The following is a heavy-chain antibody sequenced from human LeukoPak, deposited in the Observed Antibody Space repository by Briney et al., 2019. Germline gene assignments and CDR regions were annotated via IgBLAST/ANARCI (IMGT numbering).Heavy chain of an antibody. CDR3: AHSHIITMVRGVINGEFDY. D-gene: IGHD3-10*01. CDR1: GFSLSTSGVG. V-gene: IGHV2-5*01. CDR2: IYWNDDK. Sequence: SGPTLVKPTQTLTLTCTFSGFSLSTSGVGVGWIRQPPGKALEWLVLIYWNDDKRYSPSLKSRLTITKDTSKNQVVLTTTNMDPVDTATYYCAHSHIITMVRGVINGEFDYWGQGTLVTVSS. J-gene: IGHJ4*02.